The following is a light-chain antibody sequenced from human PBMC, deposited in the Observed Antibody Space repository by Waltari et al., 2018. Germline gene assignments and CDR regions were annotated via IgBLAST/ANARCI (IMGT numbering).Light chain of an antibody. V-gene: IGLV2-14*03. CDR2: DVS. Sequence: QSALTQPASVSGSPGQSITISCTGTTSDVGGYNFVSWYQQHPGKAPKLMIYDVSNRPSGVSNRFSGSKSGNTASLTISGLQTEDEADYYCSSYRSSGTHYVFGTGTEVTVL. CDR1: TSDVGGYNF. CDR3: SSYRSSGTHYV. J-gene: IGLJ1*01.